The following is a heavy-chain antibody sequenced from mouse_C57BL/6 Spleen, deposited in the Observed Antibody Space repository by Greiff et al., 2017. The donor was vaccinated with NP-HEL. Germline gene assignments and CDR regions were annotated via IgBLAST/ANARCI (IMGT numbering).Heavy chain of an antibody. CDR3: ARPNSPYYYGSSSYYFDY. J-gene: IGHJ2*01. V-gene: IGHV5-17*01. CDR1: GFTFSDYG. CDR2: ISSGSSTI. Sequence: DVKLVESGGGLVKPGGSLKLSCAASGFTFSDYGMHWVRQAPEKGLEWVAYISSGSSTIYYADTVKGRFTISRDNAKNTLFLQMTSLRSEDTAMYYCARPNSPYYYGSSSYYFDYWGQGTTLTVSS. D-gene: IGHD1-1*01.